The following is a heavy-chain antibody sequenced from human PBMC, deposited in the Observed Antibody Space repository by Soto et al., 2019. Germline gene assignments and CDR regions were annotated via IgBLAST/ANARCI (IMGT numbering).Heavy chain of an antibody. V-gene: IGHV3-64D*08. CDR2: ISSNGGST. J-gene: IGHJ4*02. Sequence: GGSLRLSCSASGFTFSSYAMHWVRQAPGKGLEYVSAISSNGGSTYYADSVKGRFTISRDNSKNTLYLQMSSLRAEDTAVYYCVKGGYSGYGGRIDYWGQGTLVTVSS. CDR3: VKGGYSGYGGRIDY. D-gene: IGHD5-12*01. CDR1: GFTFSSYA.